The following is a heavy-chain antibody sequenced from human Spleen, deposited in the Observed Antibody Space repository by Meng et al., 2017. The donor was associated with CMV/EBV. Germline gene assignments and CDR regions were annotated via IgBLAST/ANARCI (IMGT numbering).Heavy chain of an antibody. V-gene: IGHV4-38-2*02. J-gene: IGHJ6*02. CDR3: ARDKQASSSYYYYGMDV. CDR2: IYHSGST. CDR1: GYSISSGYY. Sequence: SETLSLTCTVSGYSISSGYYWGWIRQPPGKGLEWIGSIYHSGSTYYNPSLKSRVTISVDTSKNQFSLKLSSVTAADTAVYYCARDKQASSSYYYYGMDVWGQGTTVTVSS. D-gene: IGHD6-6*01.